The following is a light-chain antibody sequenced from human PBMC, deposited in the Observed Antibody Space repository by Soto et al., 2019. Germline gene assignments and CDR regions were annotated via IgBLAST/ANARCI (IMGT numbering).Light chain of an antibody. CDR1: QSINRY. Sequence: EIVMTQSPASLSVSPRETATLSCRASQSINRYLAWYQQKPGQAPRLLIYDASNRATGIPARFSGSGSGTDFTLTISSLEPEDSAVYYCQQRSSWPPWTFGQGTKVDIK. V-gene: IGKV3-11*01. CDR3: QQRSSWPPWT. J-gene: IGKJ1*01. CDR2: DAS.